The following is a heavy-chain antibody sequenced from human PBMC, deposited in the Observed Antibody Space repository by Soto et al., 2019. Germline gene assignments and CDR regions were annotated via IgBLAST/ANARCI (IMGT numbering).Heavy chain of an antibody. Sequence: SVKVSCEASGGTFSSYAISWVRQAPGQGLEWMGGIIPIFGTANYAQKFQGRVTITADESTSTAYMELSSLRSEDTAVYYCARLPWADYGGIFDPWGQGTLVTVSS. CDR1: GGTFSSYA. CDR2: IIPIFGTA. J-gene: IGHJ5*02. V-gene: IGHV1-69*13. D-gene: IGHD4-17*01. CDR3: ARLPWADYGGIFDP.